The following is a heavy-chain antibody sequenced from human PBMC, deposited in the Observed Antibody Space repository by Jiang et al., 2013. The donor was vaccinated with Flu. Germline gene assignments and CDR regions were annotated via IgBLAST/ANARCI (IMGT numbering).Heavy chain of an antibody. D-gene: IGHD3-3*01. CDR2: IIPILGIA. Sequence: SSVKVSCKASGGTFSSYAISWVRQAPGQGLEWMGRIIPILGIANYAQKFQGRVTITADKSTSTVYMELSSLRSEDTAVYYCARGPTDFNWYFDLWGRGTLVTVSS. CDR1: GGTFSSYA. CDR3: ARGPTDFNWYFDL. J-gene: IGHJ2*01. V-gene: IGHV1-69*04.